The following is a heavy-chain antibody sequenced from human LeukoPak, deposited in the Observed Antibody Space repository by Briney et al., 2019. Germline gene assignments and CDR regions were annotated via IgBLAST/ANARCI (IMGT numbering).Heavy chain of an antibody. J-gene: IGHJ5*02. CDR1: GFTFSSYG. CDR2: TSRSGGST. D-gene: IGHD3-9*01. Sequence: GGSLRLSCAASGFTFSSYGMIWVRQAPGKGLEWVSTTSRSGGSTYYADSVKGRFTISRDNSKNTLYLQMNSLRAEDTAVYYCAKVSSYDILTGYYNWFDPWGQGTLVTVSS. V-gene: IGHV3-23*01. CDR3: AKVSSYDILTGYYNWFDP.